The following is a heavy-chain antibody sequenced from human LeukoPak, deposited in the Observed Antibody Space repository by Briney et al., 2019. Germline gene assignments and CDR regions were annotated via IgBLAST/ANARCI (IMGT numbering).Heavy chain of an antibody. J-gene: IGHJ4*02. CDR3: ARYGSGKTVDY. CDR2: IWYDGSNK. Sequence: GGSLRLSCAASEFTFRNYGIHWVRQAPGKGLQWVAVIWYDGSNKYYADSVQGRFTISRDNSKNMLDLQMNSLRDEDTAVYYCARYGSGKTVDYWGQGTLVTVSS. V-gene: IGHV3-33*01. CDR1: EFTFRNYG. D-gene: IGHD3-10*01.